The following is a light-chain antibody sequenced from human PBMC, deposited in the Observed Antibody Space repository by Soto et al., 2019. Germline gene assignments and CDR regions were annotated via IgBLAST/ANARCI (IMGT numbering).Light chain of an antibody. J-gene: IGKJ1*01. Sequence: EIVLTQSPGTLSLSPGETATLSCRASQSVSSSYLAWYQQKPGQAPRLLIYGASSRATGIPDRLSGSGSGTDFTLTISRLEPDDFAVYYCQHYGSSPWTFGQGTKVEIK. CDR3: QHYGSSPWT. CDR1: QSVSSSY. V-gene: IGKV3-20*01. CDR2: GAS.